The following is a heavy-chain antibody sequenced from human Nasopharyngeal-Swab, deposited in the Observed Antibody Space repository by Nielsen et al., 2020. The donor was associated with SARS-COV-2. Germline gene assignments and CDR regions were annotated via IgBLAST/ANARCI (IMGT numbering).Heavy chain of an antibody. D-gene: IGHD3-22*01. Sequence: GGSLRLSCTRSGFTFGNYSMNWVRQAPGKGLDWVGFIRSKTYGETTDYAASVKGRFTISRDDSKSIAYLQMNSLRTEDTAVYYCTSQTYYYDSSETLYYYYMDVWGKGTTVTVSS. J-gene: IGHJ6*03. CDR3: TSQTYYYDSSETLYYYYMDV. V-gene: IGHV3-49*04. CDR2: IRSKTYGETT. CDR1: GFTFGNYS.